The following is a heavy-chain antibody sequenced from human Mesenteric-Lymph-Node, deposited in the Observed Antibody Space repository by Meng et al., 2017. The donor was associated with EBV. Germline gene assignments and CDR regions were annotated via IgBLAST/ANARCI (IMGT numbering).Heavy chain of an antibody. Sequence: QGQLWQWGAGLLKPSETLSLTCAVYGGSFSDYYWTWIRQPPGKGLEWIGEVSHGRSTIYNPSLESRVTISVDTSKNQFFLKLTSVTAADTAVYYCARGNYNFGQNFDYWGQGTLVTVSS. D-gene: IGHD1-1*01. J-gene: IGHJ4*02. CDR2: VSHGRST. CDR1: GGSFSDYY. V-gene: IGHV4-34*01. CDR3: ARGNYNFGQNFDY.